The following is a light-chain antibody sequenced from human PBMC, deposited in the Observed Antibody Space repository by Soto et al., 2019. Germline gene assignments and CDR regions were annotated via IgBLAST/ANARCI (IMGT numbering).Light chain of an antibody. Sequence: DIVLTQSPFTVSLSPGERATLSCRASQSVDSYLAWYQQKPGQAPRLLIYAASTRAVGIPARFSGSGSGTDFTLTISSLEPEDFAVYYCQQRSNWITFGQGTRLEIK. CDR2: AAS. V-gene: IGKV3-11*01. CDR1: QSVDSY. CDR3: QQRSNWIT. J-gene: IGKJ5*01.